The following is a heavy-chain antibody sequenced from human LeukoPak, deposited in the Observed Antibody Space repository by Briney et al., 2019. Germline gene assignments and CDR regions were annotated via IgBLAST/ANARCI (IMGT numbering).Heavy chain of an antibody. CDR1: GFTFSSYA. CDR3: ARDGGYSYNDYYYMDV. D-gene: IGHD5-18*01. V-gene: IGHV3-21*01. J-gene: IGHJ6*03. Sequence: PGGSLRLSCAASGFTFSSYAMSWVRQAPGKGLEWVSSISSSSSYIYYADSVKGRFTISRDNAKNSLYLQMNSLRAEDTAVYYCARDGGYSYNDYYYMDVWGKGTTVTISS. CDR2: ISSSSSYI.